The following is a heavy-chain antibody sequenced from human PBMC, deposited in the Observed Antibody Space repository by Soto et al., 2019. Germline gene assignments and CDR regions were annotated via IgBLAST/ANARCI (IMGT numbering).Heavy chain of an antibody. D-gene: IGHD3-10*01. CDR2: IHSSTTTM. Sequence: EVKLMESGGGLVQPGGSLRLSCAASGLTFSRYEMNWVRQAPGKGLEWIAYIHSSTTTMFYANSVKGRFTISRDNAKNPLYRQLNSLSAEDTAVYYCATRAGGGGAFDFWGQGTMVTVSS. V-gene: IGHV3-48*03. CDR1: GLTFSRYE. CDR3: ATRAGGGGAFDF. J-gene: IGHJ3*01.